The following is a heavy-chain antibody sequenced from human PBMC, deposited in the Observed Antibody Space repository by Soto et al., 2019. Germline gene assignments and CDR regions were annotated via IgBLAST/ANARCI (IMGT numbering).Heavy chain of an antibody. CDR2: ISYSGST. D-gene: IGHD3-10*01. CDR1: GGSISSDSYY. CDR3: ARGKPLLLSFGELLSNWFDP. V-gene: IGHV4-39*01. J-gene: IGHJ5*02. Sequence: SETLSLTCTVSGGSISSDSYYWGWIRQSPEKGLEWIASISYSGSTYYNPTLKSRLIISVDTSKSQFSLKLSSVTAADTAVYYCARGKPLLLSFGELLSNWFDPWGQGTLVTVPQ.